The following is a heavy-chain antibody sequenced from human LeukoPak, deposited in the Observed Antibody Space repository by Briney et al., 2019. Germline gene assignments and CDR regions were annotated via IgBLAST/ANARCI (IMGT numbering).Heavy chain of an antibody. Sequence: GGSLRLSCAASGFTVSSNYMSWVRQAPGKGLEWVAVISYDGSNKYYADSVKGRFTIFRDNAKNSLYLQMNSLRAEDTAVYYCASQNVLRYFDWLLSHAFDIWGQGTMVTVSS. D-gene: IGHD3-9*01. J-gene: IGHJ3*02. CDR1: GFTVSSNY. CDR3: ASQNVLRYFDWLLSHAFDI. CDR2: ISYDGSNK. V-gene: IGHV3-30-3*01.